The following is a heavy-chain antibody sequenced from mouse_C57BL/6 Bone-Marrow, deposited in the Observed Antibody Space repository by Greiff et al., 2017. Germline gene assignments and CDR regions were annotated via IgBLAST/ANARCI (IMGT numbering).Heavy chain of an antibody. V-gene: IGHV1-55*01. CDR1: GYTFNSYW. CDR3: ARSGPLGRSFDD. J-gene: IGHJ2*01. CDR2: IYPTSGRT. D-gene: IGHD4-1*01. Sequence: QVQLQQPGAELVKPGASVKMSCKASGYTFNSYWITWVKQRPGQGLEWIGDIYPTSGRTNYNEKFKSKAILTVDTSSNTAYMQLSSLTSEDSAVFYCARSGPLGRSFDDWGQGTTLTVSS.